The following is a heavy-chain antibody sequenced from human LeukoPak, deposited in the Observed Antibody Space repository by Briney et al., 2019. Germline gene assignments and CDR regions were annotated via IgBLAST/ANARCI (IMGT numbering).Heavy chain of an antibody. CDR3: TTSATPFES. Sequence: GGSLRLSCAASVFTFNKAWMSCVRVAPGEGLECVCRIKNKGDGGTTDYAEPVKGRFTVSRDDSKSTLYLQMNSLKTEDTPVYYCTTSATPFESWGQGTLVTVSS. V-gene: IGHV3-15*01. CDR2: IKNKGDGGTT. J-gene: IGHJ4*02. D-gene: IGHD2-15*01. CDR1: VFTFNKAW.